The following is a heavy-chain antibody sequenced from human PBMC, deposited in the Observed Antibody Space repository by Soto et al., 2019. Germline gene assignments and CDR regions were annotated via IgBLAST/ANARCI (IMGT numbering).Heavy chain of an antibody. J-gene: IGHJ3*02. CDR3: ARKDGYDYILGSSSAFDI. D-gene: IGHD3-16*01. Sequence: SETLSLTCTVSGGSINSYYWSWIRQPPGKGLEWIGYIYYSGSTNYNPSLKSRVTISIDTSKNQFSLKLRSVTAADTAVYYCARKDGYDYILGSSSAFDIWGQGTMVTVS. CDR2: IYYSGST. V-gene: IGHV4-59*01. CDR1: GGSINSYY.